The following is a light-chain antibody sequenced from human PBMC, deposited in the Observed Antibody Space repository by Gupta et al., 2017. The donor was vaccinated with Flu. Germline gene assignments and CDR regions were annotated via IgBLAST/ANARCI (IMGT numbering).Light chain of an antibody. V-gene: IGKV3D-15*01. J-gene: IGKJ1*01. CDR3: QQDNNCPLT. CDR2: GAS. CDR1: QSASSN. Sequence: TQIPATLSVSPGERATLPGRASQSASSNLAWYQQKTAQAPRLLIYGASTRAAGIPARFSGRCSGTEFILTISILQADDFAFYCCQQDNNCPLTFGQGTKVEIK.